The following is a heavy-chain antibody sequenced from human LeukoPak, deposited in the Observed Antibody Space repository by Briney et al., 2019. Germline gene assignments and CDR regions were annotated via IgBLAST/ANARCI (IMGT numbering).Heavy chain of an antibody. CDR1: GYSISSGYY. D-gene: IGHD3-10*01. J-gene: IGHJ4*02. Sequence: SETLSLTCTVSGYSISSGYYWGWIRQPPGKGLEWIGSIYHSGSTYYNPSLKSRVTISVDTSKNQFSLKLSSVTAADTAVYYCARVSVGSGSEFDYWGQGTLVTVSS. V-gene: IGHV4-38-2*02. CDR3: ARVSVGSGSEFDY. CDR2: IYHSGST.